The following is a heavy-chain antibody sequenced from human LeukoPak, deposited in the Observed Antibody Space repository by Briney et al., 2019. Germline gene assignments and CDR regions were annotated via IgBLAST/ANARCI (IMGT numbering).Heavy chain of an antibody. Sequence: GGSLRLSCAASGFTFGSYWMHWVRQAPGKGLVWVSRINGDGSTTNYADSVKGRFTISRENAKNTLYLQMNSLKAEDTAVYYCVRGNPGNFDYWGQGTLVTVSS. CDR1: GFTFGSYW. J-gene: IGHJ4*02. CDR2: INGDGSTT. CDR3: VRGNPGNFDY. V-gene: IGHV3-74*01.